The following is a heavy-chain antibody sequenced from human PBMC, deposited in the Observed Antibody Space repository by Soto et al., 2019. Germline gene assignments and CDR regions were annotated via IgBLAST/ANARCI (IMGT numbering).Heavy chain of an antibody. CDR2: INSDGSST. J-gene: IGHJ6*02. V-gene: IGHV3-74*01. D-gene: IGHD2-15*01. Sequence: GGSLRLSCAASGFTFSSYWMHWVRQAPGKGLVWVSRINSDGSSTSYADSVKGRFTISRDNAKNTLYLQMNSLRAEDTAVYYCARGSGYCSGGSCYARSYGMDVWGQGTTVTVSS. CDR3: ARGSGYCSGGSCYARSYGMDV. CDR1: GFTFSSYW.